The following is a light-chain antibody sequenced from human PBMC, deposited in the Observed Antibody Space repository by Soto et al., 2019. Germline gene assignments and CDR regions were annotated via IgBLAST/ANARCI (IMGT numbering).Light chain of an antibody. CDR3: QQRTKWRT. CDR2: GAS. CDR1: QSVSSN. J-gene: IGKJ1*01. V-gene: IGKV3-11*01. Sequence: EIVMTQSPATLSVSPGERATLSCRASQSVSSNLAWYQQKPGQAPWLLIYGASSRATGIPDRFSGSGSGTDFTLTISSLEPEDFAVYYCQQRTKWRTFGQGTKWIS.